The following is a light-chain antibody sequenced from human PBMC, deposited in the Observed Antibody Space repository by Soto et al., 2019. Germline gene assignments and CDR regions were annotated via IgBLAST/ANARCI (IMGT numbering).Light chain of an antibody. CDR3: QVWDISSDHWV. CDR1: NIETKS. CDR2: DDR. V-gene: IGLV3-21*02. Sequence: SYELTQPPSVSVAPGQTARITCGGNNIETKSVHWYQQRPGQAPVLVVYDDRDRPSGIAERFSGYNSGNPATLTITRVEAEDEADYYCQVWDISSDHWVFGGGTQLTVL. J-gene: IGLJ3*02.